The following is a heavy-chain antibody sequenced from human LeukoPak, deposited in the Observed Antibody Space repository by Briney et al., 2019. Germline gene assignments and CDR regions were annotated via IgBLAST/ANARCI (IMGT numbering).Heavy chain of an antibody. CDR3: ATRYCSGTSCFRGAFDV. Sequence: PGGSLRLSCAASGFTVSGNYMSWVRQAPGEGLEWVSLIYSGGDTYYADSVKGRFTISRDNSQNTLYLQMNNLRPDDTAVYYCATRYCSGTSCFRGAFDVWGQGIMVTVSS. V-gene: IGHV3-66*02. CDR2: IYSGGDT. D-gene: IGHD2-2*01. CDR1: GFTVSGNY. J-gene: IGHJ3*01.